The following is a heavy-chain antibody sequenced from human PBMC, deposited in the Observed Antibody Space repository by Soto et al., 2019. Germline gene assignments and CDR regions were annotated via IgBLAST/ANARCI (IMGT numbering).Heavy chain of an antibody. V-gene: IGHV4-34*01. CDR3: ERGISGGLHLWLLSYFDY. D-gene: IGHD5-18*01. Sequence: QVQLQQWGAGLLKPSATLSLTRAVYGGSFNGYYWRWIRQPPGKGLESIGEIKHSGSTNYNPSLKSRVTLSVDTSKNQFSLKLSSVTAADTAVYYCERGISGGLHLWLLSYFDYWGQGTLVTVSS. CDR2: IKHSGST. CDR1: GGSFNGYY. J-gene: IGHJ4*02.